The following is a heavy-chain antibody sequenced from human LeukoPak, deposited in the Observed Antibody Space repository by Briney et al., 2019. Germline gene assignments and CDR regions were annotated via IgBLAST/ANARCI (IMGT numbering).Heavy chain of an antibody. CDR2: INYSGTT. CDR1: DGSISSGYYY. CDR3: AGASHDYGDYSHFDY. V-gene: IGHV4-39*07. J-gene: IGHJ4*02. Sequence: SETLSLTCSVSDGSISSGYYYWGWIRQPPGKGLEWIATINYSGTTHYNPSLKSRVTISADTSNNQLSLKLNSLTAADTAVYYCAGASHDYGDYSHFDYWGQGTLVTVSS. D-gene: IGHD4-17*01.